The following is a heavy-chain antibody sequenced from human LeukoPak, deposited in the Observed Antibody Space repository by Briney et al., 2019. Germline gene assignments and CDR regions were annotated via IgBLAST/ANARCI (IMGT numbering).Heavy chain of an antibody. V-gene: IGHV4-59*12. J-gene: IGHJ4*02. D-gene: IGHD6-13*01. CDR3: ARLGYSSSWYWVDY. CDR2: IYYSGST. Sequence: SETLSLTCTVSGGSISSYYRSWIRQPPGKGLEWIGYIYYSGSTNYNPSLKSRVTISVDTSKNQFSLKLSSVTAADTAVYFCARLGYSSSWYWVDYWGQGTLVTVS. CDR1: GGSISSYY.